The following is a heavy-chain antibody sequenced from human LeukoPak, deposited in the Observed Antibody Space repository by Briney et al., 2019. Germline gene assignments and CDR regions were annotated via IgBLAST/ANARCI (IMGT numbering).Heavy chain of an antibody. CDR2: ISSSSSYI. V-gene: IGHV3-21*01. J-gene: IGHJ4*02. CDR1: GFTFSSYS. D-gene: IGHD6-19*01. Sequence: PGGSLRLSCAASGFTFSSYSMNWVRQAPGKGLEWVSSISSSSSYIYYADSVKGRFTISRDNSKNTLYLQMNSLGAEDTAVYYCARGEGQWLVPNMGDYWGQGTLVTVSS. CDR3: ARGEGQWLVPNMGDY.